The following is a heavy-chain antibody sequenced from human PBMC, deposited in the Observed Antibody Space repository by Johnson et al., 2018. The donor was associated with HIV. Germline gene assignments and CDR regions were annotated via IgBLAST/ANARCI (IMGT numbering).Heavy chain of an antibody. CDR1: GFTFSSYW. V-gene: IGHV3-7*01. CDR3: ARDHEMATIGDAFDI. J-gene: IGHJ3*02. CDR2: IKQDGSEK. D-gene: IGHD5-24*01. Sequence: EVQLVESGGGLVQPGGSLRLSCAASGFTFSSYWMSWVRQAPGKGLEWVANIKQDGSEKYYVDSVKGRFTISRDNAKNSLYLQMNSLRAEDTAVYYCARDHEMATIGDAFDIWGQGTMVTVSS.